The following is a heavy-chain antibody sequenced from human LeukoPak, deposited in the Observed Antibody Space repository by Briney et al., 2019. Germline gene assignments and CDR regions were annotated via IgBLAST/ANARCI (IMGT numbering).Heavy chain of an antibody. CDR3: ARDPYSSGWYNWFDP. J-gene: IGHJ5*02. Sequence: ASVKVSCKASGYTFTGYYMHWVRQAPGQGLERMGWINPNSGGTNYAQKFQGRVTMTRDTSISTAYMELSRLRSDDTAVYYCARDPYSSGWYNWFDPWGQGTLVTVSS. CDR2: INPNSGGT. V-gene: IGHV1-2*02. D-gene: IGHD6-19*01. CDR1: GYTFTGYY.